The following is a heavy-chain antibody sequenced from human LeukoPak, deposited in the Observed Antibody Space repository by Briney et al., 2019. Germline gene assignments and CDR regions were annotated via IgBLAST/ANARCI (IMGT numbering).Heavy chain of an antibody. CDR3: ARSGSGWYDNYNWFDP. CDR2: INHSGST. J-gene: IGHJ5*02. CDR1: GGSFSGYY. Sequence: SEALSLTCAVYGGSFSGYYWSWIRQPPGKGLEWIGEINHSGSTNYNPSLKSRVTISVDTSKNQFSLKLSSVTAADTAVYYCARSGSGWYDNYNWFDPWGQGTLVTVSS. V-gene: IGHV4-34*01. D-gene: IGHD6-19*01.